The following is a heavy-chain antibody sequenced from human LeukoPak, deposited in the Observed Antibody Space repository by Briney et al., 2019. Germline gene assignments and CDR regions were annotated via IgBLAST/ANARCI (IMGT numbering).Heavy chain of an antibody. J-gene: IGHJ6*02. V-gene: IGHV1-2*02. D-gene: IGHD2-21*02. CDR1: GYTFTGYY. CDR3: ATPAYCGGDCYSISIDRRERDYYYYGMDV. CDR2: INPNSGGT. Sequence: ASVKVSCKASGYTFTGYYMHWVRQAPGQGLEWMGWINPNSGGTNYAQKFQGRVTMTRDTSISTAYMELSRLRSDDTAVYYCATPAYCGGDCYSISIDRRERDYYYYGMDVWGQGTTVTVSS.